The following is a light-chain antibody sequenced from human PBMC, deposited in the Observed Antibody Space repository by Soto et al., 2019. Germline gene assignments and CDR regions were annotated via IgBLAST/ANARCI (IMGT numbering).Light chain of an antibody. V-gene: IGKV1-39*01. CDR3: QQSYRSPYT. Sequence: PLTQSPSSLSASVGYRVTLTCWASQSINIYLNWYQQKPGKAPTLLIYAASSLQSGVPSRFSGGGSGTDFTLTISSLQTEDFATYDCQQSYRSPYTFGQGTKLEI. CDR2: AAS. CDR1: QSINIY. J-gene: IGKJ2*01.